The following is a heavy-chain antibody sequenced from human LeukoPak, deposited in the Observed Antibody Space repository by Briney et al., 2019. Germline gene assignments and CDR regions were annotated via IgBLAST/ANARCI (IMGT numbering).Heavy chain of an antibody. D-gene: IGHD6-19*01. CDR1: GYTLTELS. CDR3: ATGYPTAVAGKVIHYYYYYMDV. V-gene: IGHV1-24*01. J-gene: IGHJ6*03. Sequence: GASVKVSCKVSGYTLTELSMHWVRQAPGKGLEWMGGFDPEDGETIYAQKFQGRVTMTEDTSTDTAYMELSSLRSEDTAVYYCATGYPTAVAGKVIHYYYYYMDVWGKGTTVTISS. CDR2: FDPEDGET.